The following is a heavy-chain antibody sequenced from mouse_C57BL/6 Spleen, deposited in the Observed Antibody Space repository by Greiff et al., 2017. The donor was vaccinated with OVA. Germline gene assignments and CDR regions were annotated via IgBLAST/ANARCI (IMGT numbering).Heavy chain of an antibody. D-gene: IGHD2-4*01. V-gene: IGHV1-19*01. CDR1: GYTFTDYY. CDR3: ARMITTGQLRYFDV. CDR2: INPYNGGT. Sequence: EVQLQESGPVLVKPGASVKMSCKASGYTFTDYYMNWVKQSHGKSLEWIGVINPYNGGTSYNQKFKGKATLTVDKSSSTAYMELNSLTSEDSAVYYCARMITTGQLRYFDVWGTGTTVTVSS. J-gene: IGHJ1*03.